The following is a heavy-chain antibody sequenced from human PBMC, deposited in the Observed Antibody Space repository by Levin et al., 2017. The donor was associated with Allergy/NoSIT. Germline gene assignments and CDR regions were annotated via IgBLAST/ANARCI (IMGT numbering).Heavy chain of an antibody. CDR3: ARSRNCTNGVCKYYYYYYGMDV. J-gene: IGHJ6*02. Sequence: LSLTCAASGFTFSSYSMNWVRQAPGKGLEWVSSISSSSSYIYYADSVKGRFTISRDNAKNSLYLQMNSLRAEDTAVYYCARSRNCTNGVCKYYYYYYGMDVWGQGTTVTVSS. V-gene: IGHV3-21*01. CDR2: ISSSSSYI. D-gene: IGHD2-8*01. CDR1: GFTFSSYS.